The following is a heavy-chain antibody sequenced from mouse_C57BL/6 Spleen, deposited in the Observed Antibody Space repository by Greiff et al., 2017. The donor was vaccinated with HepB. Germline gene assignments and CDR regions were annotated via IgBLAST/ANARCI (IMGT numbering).Heavy chain of an antibody. Sequence: VQLQQSGAELVKPGASVKISCKASGYAFSSYWMNWVKQRPGKGLEWIGQIYPGDGDTNYNGKFKGKATLTADKSSSTAYMQLSSLTSEDSAVYFCARSGAIDRRDWYFDVWGTGTTVTVSS. CDR3: ARSGAIDRRDWYFDV. V-gene: IGHV1-80*01. J-gene: IGHJ1*03. CDR2: IYPGDGDT. CDR1: GYAFSSYW. D-gene: IGHD3-1*01.